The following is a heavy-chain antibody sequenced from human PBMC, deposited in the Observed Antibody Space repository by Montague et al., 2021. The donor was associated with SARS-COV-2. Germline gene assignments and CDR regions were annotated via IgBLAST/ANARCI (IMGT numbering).Heavy chain of an antibody. D-gene: IGHD3-3*01. J-gene: IGHJ4*02. CDR3: ASQVPDFWSGIDY. CDR2: IYYSGST. CDR1: GGSINSGSYY. Sequence: SETLSLTCSVSGGSINSGSYYWSWIRQPPGKGLEWIGYIYYSGSTSYNPSLKSRVTISVDTSKNQFSLKLSSVTAADTAVYYCASQVPDFWSGIDYWGQGTLVTVSS. V-gene: IGHV4-61*01.